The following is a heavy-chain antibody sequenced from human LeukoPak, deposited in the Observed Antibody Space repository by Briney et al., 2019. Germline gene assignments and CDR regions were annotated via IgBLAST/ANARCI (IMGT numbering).Heavy chain of an antibody. V-gene: IGHV1-46*01. CDR2: INPSGGST. D-gene: IGHD2-2*01. CDR3: AGVVVVPARNDAFDI. J-gene: IGHJ3*02. Sequence: EASVTVSCKASGYTFTSYYMHWVRQAPGQGLEWMGIINPSGGSTSYAQKFQGRVTMTRDTSTSTVYMELSSLRSEDTAVYYCAGVVVVPARNDAFDIWGQGTMVTVSS. CDR1: GYTFTSYY.